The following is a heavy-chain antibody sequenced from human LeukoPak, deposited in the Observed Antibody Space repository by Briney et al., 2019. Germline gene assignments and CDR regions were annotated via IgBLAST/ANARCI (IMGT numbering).Heavy chain of an antibody. V-gene: IGHV4-59*13. J-gene: IGHJ5*01. Sequence: SETLSLTCSVSGGSISSYYWSWIRQPPGKGLECIGSIYYSGITNYNPSLKSRVTISVDTSKNQFSLRLSSVTAADTAVYYCARDRATLGWFDFWGQGILVTVSS. CDR1: GGSISSYY. CDR3: ARDRATLGWFDF. D-gene: IGHD1-26*01. CDR2: IYYSGIT.